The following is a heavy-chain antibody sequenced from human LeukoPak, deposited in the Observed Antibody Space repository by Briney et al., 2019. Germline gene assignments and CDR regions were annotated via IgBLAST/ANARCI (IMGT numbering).Heavy chain of an antibody. D-gene: IGHD3-3*01. Sequence: GSSVKVSCKASGGTFSSYAISWVRQAPGQGLEWMGRIIPIFGTANYAQKFQGRVTITTDESTSTAYMELSSLRSEDTAVYYCASGSYYDSWSGYSRYYYYYMDVWGKGTTVTVSS. J-gene: IGHJ6*03. CDR1: GGTFSSYA. V-gene: IGHV1-69*05. CDR2: IIPIFGTA. CDR3: ASGSYYDSWSGYSRYYYYYMDV.